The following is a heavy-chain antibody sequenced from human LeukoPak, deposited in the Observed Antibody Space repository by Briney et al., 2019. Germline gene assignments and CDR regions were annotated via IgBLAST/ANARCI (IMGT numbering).Heavy chain of an antibody. D-gene: IGHD1-26*01. CDR3: ARMAAIDY. V-gene: IGHV3-7*01. CDR1: GFTFSNYW. CDR2: INQDGSEK. J-gene: IGHJ4*02. Sequence: GGSLRLSCAASGFTFSNYWMSWVRQAPGKGLEWLANINQDGSEKYYVDSVKGRFTISRDNAKNSLFLQMNSLRAEDTAVYYCARMAAIDYWGQGTLVTVSS.